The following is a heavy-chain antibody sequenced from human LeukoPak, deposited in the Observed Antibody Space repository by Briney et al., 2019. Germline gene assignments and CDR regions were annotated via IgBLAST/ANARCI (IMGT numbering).Heavy chain of an antibody. D-gene: IGHD1-26*01. Sequence: GGSLRLSCAASGFSVSSNYMTWVRQAPRKGLEWVSIIYSDYSGGSTYYADSVKGRFTISRDNSKNMLYLQMNSLRAEDTAVYYCARAPYSGSYYFDYWGQGTLVTVSS. CDR2: IYSDYSGGST. J-gene: IGHJ4*02. CDR1: GFSVSSNY. V-gene: IGHV3-53*01. CDR3: ARAPYSGSYYFDY.